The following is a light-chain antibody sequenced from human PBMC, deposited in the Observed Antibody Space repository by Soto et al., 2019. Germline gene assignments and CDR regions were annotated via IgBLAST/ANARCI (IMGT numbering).Light chain of an antibody. CDR3: QQYGSSLTWT. Sequence: DIQMTQSPSSLSASVGDRVTITCRASQGISNYLAWYQQKPGTVPKLLISAASTLQTGVPSRFSGGGSGTDFTLTISSLQPEDVATYYCQQYGSSLTWTFGQGTKVEIK. J-gene: IGKJ1*01. V-gene: IGKV1-27*01. CDR2: AAS. CDR1: QGISNY.